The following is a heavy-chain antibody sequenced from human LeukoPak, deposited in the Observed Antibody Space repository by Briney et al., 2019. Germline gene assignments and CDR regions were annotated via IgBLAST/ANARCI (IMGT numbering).Heavy chain of an antibody. J-gene: IGHJ4*02. CDR2: ISYDGSNK. Sequence: GGSLRLSCAASGFTFSSYGMHWVRQAPGYGLEWVAVISYDGSNKYYADSVRGRFTISRDNSKNTLYLQMNSLRAEDTAVYYCAKAGYCSGGSCYSADYWGQGTLVTVSS. V-gene: IGHV3-30*18. D-gene: IGHD2-15*01. CDR1: GFTFSSYG. CDR3: AKAGYCSGGSCYSADY.